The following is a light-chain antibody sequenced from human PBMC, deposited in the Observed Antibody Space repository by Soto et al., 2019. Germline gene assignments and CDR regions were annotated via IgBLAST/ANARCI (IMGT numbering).Light chain of an antibody. J-gene: IGKJ1*01. CDR2: DAS. Sequence: EILLTQSPATLSLSPGARATLSCRASQSVRSSLAWYQQKPGQAPRLLIYDASTRATGIPGRFSGSGSGTDFTLTISNLEPEDFAVYYCQQRSSWPWTFGQGAQVEIK. V-gene: IGKV3-11*01. CDR1: QSVRSS. CDR3: QQRSSWPWT.